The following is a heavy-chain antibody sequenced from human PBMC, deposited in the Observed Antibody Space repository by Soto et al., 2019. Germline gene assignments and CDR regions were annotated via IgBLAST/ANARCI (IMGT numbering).Heavy chain of an antibody. V-gene: IGHV4-59*01. J-gene: IGHJ4*01. CDR1: GGSICGSY. D-gene: IGHD3-3*01. CDR3: AMSVAVPVAHIDD. CDR2: VSYTGST. Sequence: PSETLSLTCSVSGGSICGSYWSWIRQSPGKGLEWLGYVSYTGSTNYSPSLRSRVSISVDTSKNEFSLRLSSVTAADTAGYFCAMSVAVPVAHIDDWGQGTQVTVSS.